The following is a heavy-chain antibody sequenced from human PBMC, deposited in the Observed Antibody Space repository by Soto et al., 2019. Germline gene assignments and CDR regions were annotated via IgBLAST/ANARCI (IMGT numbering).Heavy chain of an antibody. V-gene: IGHV3-13*01. CDR1: GFTFSSYD. CDR2: IGTAGDT. Sequence: EVQLVESGGGLVQPGGSLRLSCAASGFTFSSYDMHWVRQATGKGLEWVSAIGTAGDTDYPGSVKGRFPISRENAKNSLYLQMNSLRAGDTAVYYCARGTGRYCSGGSGYLVNWYFDLWGRGTLVTVSS. J-gene: IGHJ2*01. D-gene: IGHD2-15*01. CDR3: ARGTGRYCSGGSGYLVNWYFDL.